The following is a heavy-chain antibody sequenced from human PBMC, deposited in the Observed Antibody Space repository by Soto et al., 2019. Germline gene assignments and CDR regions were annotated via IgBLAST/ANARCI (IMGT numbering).Heavy chain of an antibody. D-gene: IGHD3-10*01. Sequence: GESLKISCKGSGYSFTTYWIAWVRQMPGKGLEWVGVVYPGDSDTRYSPSFEGHVTISVDKSISTAFLQWNSLKASDNAIYFCARQSTSAPKDYWGQGTLVIVSS. CDR3: ARQSTSAPKDY. CDR2: VYPGDSDT. CDR1: GYSFTTYW. J-gene: IGHJ4*01. V-gene: IGHV5-51*01.